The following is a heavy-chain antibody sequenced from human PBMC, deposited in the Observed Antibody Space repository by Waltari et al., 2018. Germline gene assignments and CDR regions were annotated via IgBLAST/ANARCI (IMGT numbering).Heavy chain of an antibody. J-gene: IGHJ4*02. CDR1: GDSVSGNYW. CDR2: VHHSGKT. Sequence: QVQLQESGQGLVKPSGTLSLTCAVPGDSVSGNYWWSWVRQSPEKGLEWIGQVHHSGKTHYNPSIQSRVTISLDSPKNQFSLTLKSVTAADTAVYYCAGDRAIGLFFDYWGRGTLVTVSS. V-gene: IGHV4-4*02. CDR3: AGDRAIGLFFDY. D-gene: IGHD2-2*01.